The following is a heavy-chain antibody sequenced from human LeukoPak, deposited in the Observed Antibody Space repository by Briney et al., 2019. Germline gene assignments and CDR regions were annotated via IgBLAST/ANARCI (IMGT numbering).Heavy chain of an antibody. CDR3: ESTRGP. CDR2: IKEDGSEK. J-gene: IGHJ5*02. V-gene: IGHV3-7*01. CDR1: GFTLSGYW. Sequence: PGGSLRLSCAASGFTLSGYWLRWVRQAPGKGLEWVATIKEDGSEKYYVDSVEGRFTISIDNAKNSVNLQMSSLRADDTAAYYCESTRGPWGQGTPVTVSS. D-gene: IGHD1-14*01.